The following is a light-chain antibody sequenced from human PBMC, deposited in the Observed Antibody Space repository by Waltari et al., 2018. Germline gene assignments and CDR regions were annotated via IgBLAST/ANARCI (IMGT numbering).Light chain of an antibody. V-gene: IGKV3-11*01. J-gene: IGKJ1*01. Sequence: IVLTQSPATLSLSPGERATLSCRASQGISSFLAWYQQKPGQAPRLLVYDASNRATGIPARFSGSGSGADFTLTISSLQPDDFATYYCQQYNSDSQNFGQGTKVEIK. CDR2: DAS. CDR1: QGISSF. CDR3: QQYNSDSQN.